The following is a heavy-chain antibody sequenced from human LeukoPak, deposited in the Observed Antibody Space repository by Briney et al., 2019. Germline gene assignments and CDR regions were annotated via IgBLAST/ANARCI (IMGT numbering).Heavy chain of an antibody. CDR3: ARVSDGYCSSTSCYYYYYMDV. J-gene: IGHJ6*03. D-gene: IGHD2-2*01. Sequence: GASVKVSCKASGGTFSSYAISWVRQAPGRGLEWMGGIIPIFGTANYAQKFQGRVTITADESTSTAYMELSSLRSEDTAVYYCARVSDGYCSSTSCYYYYYMDVWGKGTTVTVSS. V-gene: IGHV1-69*13. CDR2: IIPIFGTA. CDR1: GGTFSSYA.